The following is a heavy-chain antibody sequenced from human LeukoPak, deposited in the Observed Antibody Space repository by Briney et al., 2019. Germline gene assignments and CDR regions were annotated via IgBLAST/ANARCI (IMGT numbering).Heavy chain of an antibody. J-gene: IGHJ5*02. CDR1: GGSISSYY. D-gene: IGHD6-6*01. CDR3: ARNPGRKSNSSAVNNWFDP. V-gene: IGHV4-4*09. Sequence: SETLSLTCTVSGGSISSYYWSWIRQPPGKGLEWIGYVYTSGSTNYNPSLKSRVTISVDTSKNQFSLKLSSVTAADTAVYYCARNPGRKSNSSAVNNWFDPWGQGTLVTVSS. CDR2: VYTSGST.